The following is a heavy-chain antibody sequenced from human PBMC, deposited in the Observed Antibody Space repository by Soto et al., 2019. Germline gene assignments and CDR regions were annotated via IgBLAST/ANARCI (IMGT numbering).Heavy chain of an antibody. J-gene: IGHJ3*02. V-gene: IGHV4-59*01. D-gene: IGHD3-9*01. CDR3: VRLPRGFDWLFSDAFDI. CDR1: GGSISSYY. Sequence: PSETLSLTCTVSGGSISSYYWSWIRQPPGKGLEWIGYIYYSGSTNYNPSLKSRVTISVDTSKNQFSLKLSSVTAADTAVYYCVRLPRGFDWLFSDAFDIWGQGTMVTVSS. CDR2: IYYSGST.